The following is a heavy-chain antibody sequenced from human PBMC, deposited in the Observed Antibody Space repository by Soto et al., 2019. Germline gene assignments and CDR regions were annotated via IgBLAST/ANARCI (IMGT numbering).Heavy chain of an antibody. D-gene: IGHD1-1*01. J-gene: IGHJ5*02. CDR2: IAYAGSNK. Sequence: QVQLVESGGGVVQPGRSLRLSCVASGFSISRSAMHWVRQAPGKGREWVAVIAYAGSNKWDADSAKGRFTISRDNSKNTLYLDMSSRRAEDTAVYFCARDLQAGDDNVNWFAPWGQGTLVTVSS. V-gene: IGHV3-30-3*01. CDR3: ARDLQAGDDNVNWFAP. CDR1: GFSISRSA.